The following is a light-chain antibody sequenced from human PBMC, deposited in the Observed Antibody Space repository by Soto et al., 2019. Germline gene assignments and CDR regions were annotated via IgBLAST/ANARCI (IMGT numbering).Light chain of an antibody. CDR2: VAS. Sequence: DIQITQSPSSLSSSVPERFTITCRASQSIGRFLNWHQQKPGKAPNVLINVASTLRSGVPSRFSGSGSGTDFNLTINSLQPEDFATYFCQQSFTTPLTFGGGTKVDIK. J-gene: IGKJ4*01. V-gene: IGKV1-39*01. CDR3: QQSFTTPLT. CDR1: QSIGRF.